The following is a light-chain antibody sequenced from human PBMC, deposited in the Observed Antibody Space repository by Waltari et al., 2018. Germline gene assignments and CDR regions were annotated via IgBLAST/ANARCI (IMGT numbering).Light chain of an antibody. CDR2: AAY. CDR3: QQYYSYPRT. CDR1: QSVSGY. J-gene: IGKJ1*01. Sequence: AIRMTQSPSSLSASTGDRVTITCRANQSVSGYLAWYQQKPGKAPKLLIYAAYTLQSGVPSRFSVSGSGTDFTLTISCLQSEDFATYYCQQYYSYPRTFGQGTKVEIK. V-gene: IGKV1-8*01.